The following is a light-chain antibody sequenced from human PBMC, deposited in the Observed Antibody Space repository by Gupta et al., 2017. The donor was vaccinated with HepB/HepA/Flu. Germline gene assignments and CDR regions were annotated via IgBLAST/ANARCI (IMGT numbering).Light chain of an antibody. V-gene: IGKV1-27*01. CDR2: GAS. J-gene: IGKJ1*01. CDR3: QKYDSAPQT. CDR1: QDISNY. Sequence: DIQMTQSPSSLSASVGDRVTITCRASQDISNYLAWYQQKPGKVPQLLIYGASTLQSGVPSRFSGRGSGTDFTLTISSLQPEDVATYYCQKYDSAPQTFGPGTKVEIK.